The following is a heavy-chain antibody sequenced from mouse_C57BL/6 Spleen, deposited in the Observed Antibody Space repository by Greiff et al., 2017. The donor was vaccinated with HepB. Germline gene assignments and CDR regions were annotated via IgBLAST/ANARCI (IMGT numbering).Heavy chain of an antibody. CDR3: TTFTTVVAKNYFDY. CDR2: IDPEDGDT. J-gene: IGHJ2*01. D-gene: IGHD1-1*01. Sequence: VQLQQSGAELVRPGASVKLSCTASGFNIKDYYMHWVKQRPEQGLEWIGRIDPEDGDTEYAPKFQGKATMTADTSSNTAYLQLSSLTSEDTAVYYCTTFTTVVAKNYFDYWGQGTTLTVSS. CDR1: GFNIKDYY. V-gene: IGHV14-1*01.